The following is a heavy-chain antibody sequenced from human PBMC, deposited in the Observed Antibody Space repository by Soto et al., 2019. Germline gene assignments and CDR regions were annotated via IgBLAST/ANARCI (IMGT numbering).Heavy chain of an antibody. CDR2: ISYDGSNK. CDR3: ARDRFLHSL. CDR1: GFTFSSYA. V-gene: IGHV3-30-3*01. J-gene: IGHJ2*01. Sequence: GGSLRLSCAASGFTFSSYAMHWVRQAPGKGLEWVAVISYDGSNKYYADSVKGRFTISRDNSKNTLYLQMNSLRAEDTAVYYCARDRFLHSLSGRGTLVTVSS.